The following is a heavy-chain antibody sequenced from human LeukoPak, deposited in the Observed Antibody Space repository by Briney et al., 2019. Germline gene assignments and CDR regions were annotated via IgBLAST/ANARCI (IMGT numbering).Heavy chain of an antibody. J-gene: IGHJ6*02. CDR2: MNPNSGKT. CDR3: AIGVGIAVAGTLGRYYYGMDV. CDR1: GYTFTSYD. V-gene: IGHV1-8*01. D-gene: IGHD6-19*01. Sequence: ASVKVSCKASGYTFTSYDINWVRQATGQGLEWMGWMNPNSGKTGYAQKFQGRVTMTRNTSISTAYMELSSLRSEDTAVYYCAIGVGIAVAGTLGRYYYGMDVWGQGTTVTVSS.